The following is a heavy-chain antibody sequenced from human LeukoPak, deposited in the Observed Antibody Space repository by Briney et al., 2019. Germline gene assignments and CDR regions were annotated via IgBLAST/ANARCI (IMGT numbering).Heavy chain of an antibody. V-gene: IGHV3-21*04. CDR3: AREEWGIAVD. J-gene: IGHJ4*02. CDR1: GFTFSSYS. CDR2: ISSSSSYI. Sequence: TTGGSLRLSCAASGFTFSSYSMNWVRQAPGKGLEWVSSISSSSSYIYYADSVKGRFTISRDNSKNTLYLQMNSLRAEDTAVYYCAREEWGIAVDWGQGTLVTVSS. D-gene: IGHD6-19*01.